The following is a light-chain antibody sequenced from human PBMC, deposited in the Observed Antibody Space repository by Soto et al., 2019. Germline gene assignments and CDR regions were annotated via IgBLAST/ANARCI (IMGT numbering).Light chain of an antibody. J-gene: IGKJ3*01. CDR2: GAS. Sequence: EIVLTQSPGTLSLSPGGRATLTCRASQSINNRYLAWYQQKPSQAPRLLIYGASSRSTGIPDRFIGSGSGTALNLSISRVEPEDFAVYKCQQLGSSPGFTFGHGTKVDIK. CDR3: QQLGSSPGFT. V-gene: IGKV3-20*01. CDR1: QSINNRY.